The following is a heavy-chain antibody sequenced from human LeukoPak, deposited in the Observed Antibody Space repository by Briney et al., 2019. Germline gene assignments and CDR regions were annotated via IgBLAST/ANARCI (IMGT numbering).Heavy chain of an antibody. CDR1: GGSFSGYY. V-gene: IGHV4-34*01. Sequence: WETLSLSCAVYGGSFSGYYWSWIRQPLGKGLEWIGEINHSGSTNYNPSLKSRVTISVDTSKNQFSLKLSSVTAADRAVCHCARRGNTNRAAGKPNGFYDYWAQGTMVTVSS. J-gene: IGHJ4*02. CDR2: INHSGST. D-gene: IGHD5-18*01. CDR3: ARRGNTNRAAGKPNGFYDY.